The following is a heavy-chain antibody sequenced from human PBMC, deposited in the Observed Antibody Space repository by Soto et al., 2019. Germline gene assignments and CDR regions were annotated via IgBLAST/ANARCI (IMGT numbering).Heavy chain of an antibody. Sequence: GGSLRLSCAASGFTFDDYAMHWVRQAPGKGLEWVSGISWNSGSIGYADSVKGRFTISRDNAKNSLYLQMNSLRAEDTALYYCAKGLTTGYDYSIDYWGQGTLVTVSS. J-gene: IGHJ4*02. CDR3: AKGLTTGYDYSIDY. D-gene: IGHD5-12*01. CDR2: ISWNSGSI. V-gene: IGHV3-9*01. CDR1: GFTFDDYA.